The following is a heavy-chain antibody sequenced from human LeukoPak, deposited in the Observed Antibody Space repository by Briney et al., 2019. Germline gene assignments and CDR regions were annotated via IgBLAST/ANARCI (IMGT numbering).Heavy chain of an antibody. CDR1: GFRFDDYA. Sequence: GRSLRLSCAASGFRFDDYAMHWVRQGPGKGLEWVSGISSTSGTMDYADSVKGRFTISRDKAKNSLYLQMSSLRAEDTAFYYCVRGTTVTTMGWLDHWGQGTLVTVSS. V-gene: IGHV3-9*01. CDR3: VRGTTVTTMGWLDH. CDR2: ISSTSGTM. D-gene: IGHD4-17*01. J-gene: IGHJ5*02.